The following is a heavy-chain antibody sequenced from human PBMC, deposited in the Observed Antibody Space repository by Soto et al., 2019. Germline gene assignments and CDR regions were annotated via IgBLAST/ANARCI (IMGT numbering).Heavy chain of an antibody. CDR2: INAGNGNT. J-gene: IGHJ4*02. V-gene: IGHV1-3*01. Sequence: ASVKVSCKASGYTFTSYDMHWVRQAPGQRLEWMGWINAGNGNTKYSQKLQGRVTITRDTSASTAYMELSSLRFEDTAVYYCARSIVVVTALDYWGQGTLVTSPQ. D-gene: IGHD2-21*02. CDR3: ARSIVVVTALDY. CDR1: GYTFTSYD.